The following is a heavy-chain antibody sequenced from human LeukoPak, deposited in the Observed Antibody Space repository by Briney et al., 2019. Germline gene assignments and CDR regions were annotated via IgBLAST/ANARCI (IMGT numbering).Heavy chain of an antibody. CDR3: ASPYGDPVGGTYYFDY. CDR1: GFTFSSYS. CDR2: ISSSSSYI. Sequence: SGGSLRLSCAASGFTFSSYSMNWVRQAPRKGLEWVSSISSSSSYIYYADSVKGRFTISRDNAKNSLYLQMNSLRAEDTAVYYCASPYGDPVGGTYYFDYWGQGTLVTVSS. D-gene: IGHD4-17*01. V-gene: IGHV3-21*04. J-gene: IGHJ4*02.